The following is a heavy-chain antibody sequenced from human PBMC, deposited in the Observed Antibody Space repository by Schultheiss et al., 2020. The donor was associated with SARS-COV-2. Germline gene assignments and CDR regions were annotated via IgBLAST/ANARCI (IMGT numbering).Heavy chain of an antibody. D-gene: IGHD1-26*01. CDR3: ARQSGSYSYYYYGMDV. Sequence: SVKVSCKASGYTFTGYYMHWVRQAPGQGLEWMGGIIPIFGTANYAQKFQGRVTITADESTSTAYMELSSLRSEDTAVYYCARQSGSYSYYYYGMDVWGQGTTVTVSS. J-gene: IGHJ6*02. CDR1: GYTFTGYY. CDR2: IIPIFGTA. V-gene: IGHV1-69*13.